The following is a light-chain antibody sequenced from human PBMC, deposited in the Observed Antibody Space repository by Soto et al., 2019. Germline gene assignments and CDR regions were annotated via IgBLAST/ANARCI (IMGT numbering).Light chain of an antibody. CDR2: GAS. CDR1: QSVSSSY. Sequence: EIVLTQSPGTLSLSPGERATLSCRASQSVSSSYLAWYQQKPGQAPRLLIYGASSRATGIPDRFSGSGSGTDFTLTISRLEPEVFSVYYCQQHGSSPIPFGQGTRSEI. CDR3: QQHGSSPIP. V-gene: IGKV3-20*01. J-gene: IGKJ5*01.